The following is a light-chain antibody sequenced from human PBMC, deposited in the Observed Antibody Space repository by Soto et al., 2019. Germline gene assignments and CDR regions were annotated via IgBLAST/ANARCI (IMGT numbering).Light chain of an antibody. J-gene: IGLJ1*01. Sequence: QSALTQPASVSGSPGQSITISCTGTSSDGGGYNSVSWYQQHPGKAPKLMIYEVSNRPSGVSNRFSGSKSGNTASLTISGLQAEDEADYYCSSYTTSSTLLDVFGTGTKLTVL. CDR1: SSDGGGYNS. V-gene: IGLV2-14*01. CDR2: EVS. CDR3: SSYTTSSTLLDV.